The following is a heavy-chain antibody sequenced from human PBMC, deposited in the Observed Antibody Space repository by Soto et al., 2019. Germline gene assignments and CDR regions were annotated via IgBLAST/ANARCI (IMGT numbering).Heavy chain of an antibody. J-gene: IGHJ4*02. Sequence: ASETLSLTCAVSGGSISSGGYSWSWIRQPPGKGLEWIGYIYHSGSTYYNPSLKSRVTISVDRSKNQFSLKLSSVTAEDTAVYYCAYSSTPFDYWGQGTLVTVS. CDR3: AYSSTPFDY. V-gene: IGHV4-30-2*01. CDR1: GGSISSGGYS. D-gene: IGHD6-13*01. CDR2: IYHSGST.